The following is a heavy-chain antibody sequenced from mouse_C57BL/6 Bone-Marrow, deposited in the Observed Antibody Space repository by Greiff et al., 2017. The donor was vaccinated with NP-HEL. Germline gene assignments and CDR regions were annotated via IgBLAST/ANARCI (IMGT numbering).Heavy chain of an antibody. V-gene: IGHV1-82*01. CDR1: GYAFSSSW. D-gene: IGHD4-1*01. CDR2: IYPGDGDT. J-gene: IGHJ1*03. CDR3: ARERELGPYWYFDV. Sequence: VQLQQSGPELVKPGASVKISCKASGYAFSSSWMNWVKQRPGKGLEWIGRIYPGDGDTNYNGKFKGKATLTADKSSSQAYMQLSNLTSEDSAVYFCARERELGPYWYFDVWGTGTTVTVSS.